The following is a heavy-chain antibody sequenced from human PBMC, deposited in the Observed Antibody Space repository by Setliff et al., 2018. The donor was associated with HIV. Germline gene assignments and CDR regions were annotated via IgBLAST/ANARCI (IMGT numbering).Heavy chain of an antibody. V-gene: IGHV4-39*07. CDR3: ARTPYGEQSHFHY. CDR1: EGYITGYY. D-gene: IGHD4-17*01. CDR2: INFSGDT. J-gene: IGHJ4*02. Sequence: PSETLSLTCTVSEGYITGYYWGWIRQSPGAGLEWIGNINFSGDTYNNPSLKGRVTISLDSSKNQFSLNLTSVTAADTAVYYCARTPYGEQSHFHYWGQGTLVTVSS.